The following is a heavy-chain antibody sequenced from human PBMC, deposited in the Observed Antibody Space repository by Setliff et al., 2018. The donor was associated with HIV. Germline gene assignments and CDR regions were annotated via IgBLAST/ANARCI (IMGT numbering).Heavy chain of an antibody. V-gene: IGHV1-18*01. J-gene: IGHJ4*02. CDR1: GYTFSSYA. CDR2: INLYKDDT. Sequence: GASAKVSCKASGYTFSSYAITWVRQAPGQGLEWMGSINLYKDDTHYAQKFQDRVAMTADTSTNTVYMELRSLRSDDTAVYYCARYALCSDDCSDEGADIWGQGTLVTVSS. CDR3: ARYALCSDDCSDEGADI. D-gene: IGHD2-21*01.